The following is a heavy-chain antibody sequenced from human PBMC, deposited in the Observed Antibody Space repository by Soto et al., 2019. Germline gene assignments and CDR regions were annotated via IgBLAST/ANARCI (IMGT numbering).Heavy chain of an antibody. CDR1: GFTFSNYG. CDR2: ISYDGGNK. CDR3: AKDLVGD. Sequence: QVPLVESGGGVVQPGRSLRLSCAASGFTFSNYGMHWVRQAPGKGLEWVAVISYDGGNKYYADSVKGRFTISRDNSKNPLYLQMNSLRAEDTAVYHCAKDLVGDWGQGTLVTVSS. V-gene: IGHV3-30*18. J-gene: IGHJ4*02. D-gene: IGHD6-6*01.